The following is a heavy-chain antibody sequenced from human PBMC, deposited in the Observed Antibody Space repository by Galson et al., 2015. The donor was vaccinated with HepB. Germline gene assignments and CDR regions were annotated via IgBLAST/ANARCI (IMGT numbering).Heavy chain of an antibody. CDR2: IDWDDDK. D-gene: IGHD1-26*01. Sequence: PALVKPTQTLTLTCTFSGFSLSTSGMCVSWIRQPPGKALEWLARIDWDDDKYYSTSLKTRLTISKDTSKNQVVLTMTNMDPVDTATYYCARISVGLVRHYGMDVWGQGTTVTVSS. CDR1: GFSLSTSGMC. CDR3: ARISVGLVRHYGMDV. V-gene: IGHV2-70*11. J-gene: IGHJ6*02.